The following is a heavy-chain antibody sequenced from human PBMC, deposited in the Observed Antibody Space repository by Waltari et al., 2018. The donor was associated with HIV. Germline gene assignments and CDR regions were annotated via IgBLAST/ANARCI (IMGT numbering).Heavy chain of an antibody. CDR2: ISSSSSYI. Sequence: EVQLVESGGGLVKPGGSLRLSCAASGFTFSSHRMNWVRQAPGKGLEWVPSISSSSSYIYYADSVKGRFTIARDNAKNSLYLQMNSLRAEDTAVYYCARDRGRGSYPDAFDIWGQGTMVTVSS. CDR1: GFTFSSHR. D-gene: IGHD1-26*01. V-gene: IGHV3-21*01. J-gene: IGHJ3*02. CDR3: ARDRGRGSYPDAFDI.